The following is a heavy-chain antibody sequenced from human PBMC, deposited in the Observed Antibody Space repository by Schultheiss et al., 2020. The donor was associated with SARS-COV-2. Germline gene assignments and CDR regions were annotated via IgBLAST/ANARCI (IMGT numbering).Heavy chain of an antibody. D-gene: IGHD3-9*01. V-gene: IGHV3-15*01. Sequence: GGSLRLSCTVSGGSISSYYWSWIRQPPGKGLEWVGRIKSKTDGGTTDYAAPVKGRFTISRDNSKNTLYLQMNSLRAEDTAVYYCARVDLPGYYYGMDVWGQGTTVTVSS. CDR2: IKSKTDGGTT. CDR3: ARVDLPGYYYGMDV. CDR1: GGSISSYY. J-gene: IGHJ6*02.